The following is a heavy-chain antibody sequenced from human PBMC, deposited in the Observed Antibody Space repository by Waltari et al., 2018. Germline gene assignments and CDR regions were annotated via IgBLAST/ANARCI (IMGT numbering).Heavy chain of an antibody. V-gene: IGHV4-61*02. D-gene: IGHD3-9*01. CDR3: ARDEARYYDIMTGGGYYGLDV. CDR2: IFTRGST. J-gene: IGHJ6*02. Sequence: QVQLQESGPGLVRPSQTLSLTCTVSGGSISSGSVYWTWIRQPAGKGLEWVGHIFTRGSTKENPSLKSRVSVSLDTSENQFSLRLSSVTAADTAVYYCARDEARYYDIMTGGGYYGLDVWGQGTTVTVSS. CDR1: GGSISSGSVY.